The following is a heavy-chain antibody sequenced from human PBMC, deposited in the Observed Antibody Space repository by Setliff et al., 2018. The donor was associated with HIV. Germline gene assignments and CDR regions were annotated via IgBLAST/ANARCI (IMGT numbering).Heavy chain of an antibody. CDR2: INYSGTT. CDR3: ARVPHRVVGTTTLLYHFDY. V-gene: IGHV4-34*01. J-gene: IGHJ4*02. D-gene: IGHD1-26*01. Sequence: SETLSLTCAIYGGSFSGNYWSWIRQPPGKGLEWIGEINYSGTTNHNPFLKSRVTISVDTSKKQFSLKLNSVTAADSAVYYCARVPHRVVGTTTLLYHFDYWGLGTLVTVSS. CDR1: GGSFSGNY.